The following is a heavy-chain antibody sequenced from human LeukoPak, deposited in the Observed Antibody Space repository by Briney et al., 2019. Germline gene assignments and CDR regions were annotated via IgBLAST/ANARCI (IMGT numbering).Heavy chain of an antibody. J-gene: IGHJ4*02. CDR1: GVTFSSYG. CDR2: ISSDGNDK. CDR3: TTKVIRGNSGDDYDN. Sequence: GGSLRLSCAASGVTFSSYGMHWVRQAPGKGLEWVALISSDGNDKLYGDSVKGRFTISRDDSKSTLYLQMNSLRAEDTAVYYCTTKVIRGNSGDDYDNWGQGTLVTVSS. D-gene: IGHD5-12*01. V-gene: IGHV3-30*03.